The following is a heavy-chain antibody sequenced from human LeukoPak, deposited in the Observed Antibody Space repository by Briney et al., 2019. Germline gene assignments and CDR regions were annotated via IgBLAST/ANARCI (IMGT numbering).Heavy chain of an antibody. CDR1: GFPFSSYA. CDR2: ISYDGSNK. V-gene: IGHV3-30-3*01. Sequence: HPGRSLRLSCAASGFPFSSYAMHWVRQAPGKGLEWVAVISYDGSNKYYADSVKGRFTISRDNSKNTLYLQMNSLRAEDTAVYYCARRPGDHNYYYYMDVWGKGTTVTVSS. CDR3: ARRPGDHNYYYYMDV. J-gene: IGHJ6*03. D-gene: IGHD3-16*01.